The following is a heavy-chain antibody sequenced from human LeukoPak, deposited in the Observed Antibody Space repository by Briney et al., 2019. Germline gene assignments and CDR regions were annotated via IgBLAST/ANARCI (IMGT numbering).Heavy chain of an antibody. CDR3: ARDSGMKQQLDYFDY. Sequence: GASVKVSCKASGYTFTSYYMHWVRQAPGQGLERMGIINPSGGSTSYTQKFQGRVAMTRDTSTSTVYMELSSLRSEDTAVYYCARDSGMKQQLDYFDYWGQGTLVTVSS. J-gene: IGHJ4*02. CDR2: INPSGGST. D-gene: IGHD6-13*01. V-gene: IGHV1-46*01. CDR1: GYTFTSYY.